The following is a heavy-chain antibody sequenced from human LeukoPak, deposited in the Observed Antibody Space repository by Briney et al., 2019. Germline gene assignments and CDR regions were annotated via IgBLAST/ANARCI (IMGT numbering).Heavy chain of an antibody. D-gene: IGHD5-24*01. J-gene: IGHJ3*02. CDR2: ISSSGSTI. CDR3: ARNEGRWLHGDAFDI. V-gene: IGHV3-11*01. CDR1: GFTFSDYY. Sequence: GGSLRLSCAASGFTFSDYYMSWIRQAPGKGLEWVSYISSSGSTIYYADSVKGRFTISRDNAKSSLYLQMNSLRAEDTAVYYCARNEGRWLHGDAFDIWGQGTMVTVSS.